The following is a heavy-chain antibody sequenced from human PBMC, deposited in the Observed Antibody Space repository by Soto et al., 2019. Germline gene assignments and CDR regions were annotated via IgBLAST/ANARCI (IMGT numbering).Heavy chain of an antibody. CDR3: ASNKAAVEFHLFTY. Sequence: QLQLQESGPGLLRSSETLSLTCNVSGGSITSAENYWGWIRQSPGKGLEWIGTISFRGDTFYNPSPQSRATISVATPKNHFSLWLTPVTAADTALYYCASNKAAVEFHLFTYWAQGTLVTVSP. D-gene: IGHD6-13*01. J-gene: IGHJ4*02. CDR2: ISFRGDT. V-gene: IGHV4-39*02. CDR1: GGSITSAENY.